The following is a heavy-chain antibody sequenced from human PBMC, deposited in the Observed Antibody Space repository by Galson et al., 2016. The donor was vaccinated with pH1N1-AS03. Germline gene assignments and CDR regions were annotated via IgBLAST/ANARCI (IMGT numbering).Heavy chain of an antibody. D-gene: IGHD3-9*01. CDR1: GYTFSRYG. CDR2: VSPHSGNT. CDR3: GRSYNFDVGDY. V-gene: IGHV1-18*01. J-gene: IGHJ4*02. Sequence: SVKVSCKASGYTFSRYGITWVRQAPGQGLEWMGWVSPHSGNTRNAQKFQGRVTMTTDTSTSTAYMELRSLKSDDTAVYFCGRSYNFDVGDYWGQGTLVTVSS.